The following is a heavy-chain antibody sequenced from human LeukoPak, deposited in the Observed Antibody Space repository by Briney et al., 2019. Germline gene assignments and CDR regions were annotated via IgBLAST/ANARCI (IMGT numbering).Heavy chain of an antibody. CDR2: ISAYNGNT. Sequence: AASVKVSCKASGYTFTSYGISWVRQAPGQGLEWMGWISAYNGNTNYAQKLQGRVTMTTDTSTSTAYMELRSLRSDDTAVYYCARDQITIFGVVIMRPPDYWGQGTLVTVSS. V-gene: IGHV1-18*01. CDR3: ARDQITIFGVVIMRPPDY. J-gene: IGHJ4*02. CDR1: GYTFTSYG. D-gene: IGHD3-3*01.